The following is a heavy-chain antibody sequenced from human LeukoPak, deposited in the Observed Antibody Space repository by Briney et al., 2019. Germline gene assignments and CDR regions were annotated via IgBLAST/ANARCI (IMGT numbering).Heavy chain of an antibody. V-gene: IGHV4-34*01. Sequence: KPSETLSLTCAVYGGSFSGYYWSWIRQPPGKGLEWIGEINHSGSTNYNPSLKSRVTISVDTSKNQFSLKLSSVTAADTAVYYCATPGIAVPQDAFDIWGQGTMVTVSS. J-gene: IGHJ3*02. CDR1: GGSFSGYY. CDR2: INHSGST. D-gene: IGHD6-19*01. CDR3: ATPGIAVPQDAFDI.